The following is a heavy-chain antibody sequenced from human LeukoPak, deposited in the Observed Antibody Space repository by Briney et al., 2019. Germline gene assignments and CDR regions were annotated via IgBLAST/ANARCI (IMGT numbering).Heavy chain of an antibody. Sequence: GGSLRLSCAASGFSFSTSAMSWVRQAPGKGLEWVSSIISIGGTTYYADSVKGRFTISRDNSKNTLSLQMDSLRAEDTAVYYCAKDQGIANYWGQGTLVTVSS. CDR1: GFSFSTSA. D-gene: IGHD6-13*01. J-gene: IGHJ4*02. CDR2: IISIGGTT. V-gene: IGHV3-23*01. CDR3: AKDQGIANY.